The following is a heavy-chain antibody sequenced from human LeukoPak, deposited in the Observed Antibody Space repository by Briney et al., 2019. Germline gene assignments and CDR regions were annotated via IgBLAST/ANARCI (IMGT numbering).Heavy chain of an antibody. Sequence: PSETLSLTCTVSGGSISNYYWSWIRRPPGKGLEWIGYIYNGGNTDYNPFLKSRVTISVDTSKNQFSLKLNSVTAADTAVYYCARDREFGYWGQGTLVTVSS. CDR1: GGSISNYY. CDR2: IYNGGNT. D-gene: IGHD3-10*01. J-gene: IGHJ4*02. V-gene: IGHV4-59*01. CDR3: ARDREFGY.